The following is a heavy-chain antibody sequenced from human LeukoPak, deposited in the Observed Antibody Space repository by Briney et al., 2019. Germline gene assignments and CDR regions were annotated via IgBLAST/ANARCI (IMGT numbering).Heavy chain of an antibody. Sequence: PSETLSLTCTVSGGSISSYYWSWIRQPAGKGLEWIGRIYTSGSTNYNPSPRSRVTMSVDTSKNQFSLKLSSVTAADTAVYYCARDHTPYYDSSGYRDDAFDIWGQGTMVTVSS. CDR1: GGSISSYY. J-gene: IGHJ3*02. CDR2: IYTSGST. V-gene: IGHV4-4*07. CDR3: ARDHTPYYDSSGYRDDAFDI. D-gene: IGHD3-22*01.